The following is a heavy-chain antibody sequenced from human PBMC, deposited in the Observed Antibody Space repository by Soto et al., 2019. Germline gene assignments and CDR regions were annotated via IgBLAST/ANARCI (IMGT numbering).Heavy chain of an antibody. D-gene: IGHD3-3*01. J-gene: IGHJ6*03. CDR2: ISGSGGST. Sequence: GGSLRLSCAASGFTSSSYAMSWVRQAPGKGLEWVSAISGSGGSTYYADSVKGRFTISRDNSKNTLYLQMNSLRAEDTAVYYCAKLYDFWSKNYYMDVWGKGTTVTVSS. V-gene: IGHV3-23*01. CDR3: AKLYDFWSKNYYMDV. CDR1: GFTSSSYA.